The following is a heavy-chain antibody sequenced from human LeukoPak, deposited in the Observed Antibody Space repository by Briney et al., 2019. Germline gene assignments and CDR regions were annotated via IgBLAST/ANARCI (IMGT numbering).Heavy chain of an antibody. Sequence: SETLSLTCTVSGGSISSSSYYWGWIRQPPGKGLEWIVSIYYSGRTYYNPSLKSRVTITIDTAKNQFSRKMRSVTAADTAVYYCARVQSRLSWFDPWGQGTLVTVSS. CDR1: GGSISSSSYY. J-gene: IGHJ5*02. V-gene: IGHV4-39*07. CDR3: ARVQSRLSWFDP. CDR2: IYYSGRT.